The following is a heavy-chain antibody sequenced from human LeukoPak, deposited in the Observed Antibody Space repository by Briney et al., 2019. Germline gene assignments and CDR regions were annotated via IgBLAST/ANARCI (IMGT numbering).Heavy chain of an antibody. D-gene: IGHD3-10*01. V-gene: IGHV3-21*01. CDR3: ARAWFGESFDY. Sequence: GGSLRLSCAASGFTFSSYSMNWVRQAPGKGLEWVSSISSSSSYIYYADSVKGRSTISRDNAKNSLYLQMNSLRAKDTAVYYCARAWFGESFDYWGQGTLVTVSS. CDR1: GFTFSSYS. CDR2: ISSSSSYI. J-gene: IGHJ4*02.